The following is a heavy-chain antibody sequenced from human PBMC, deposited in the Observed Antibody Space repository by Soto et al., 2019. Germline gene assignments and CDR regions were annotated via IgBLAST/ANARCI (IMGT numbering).Heavy chain of an antibody. CDR3: ASRRKCCSGYYHTGFDS. J-gene: IGHJ4*02. CDR2: INHSGST. Sequence: PSETLSLTCAVYGGSFSGYYWSWIRQPPGKGLEWIGEINHSGSTNYNPSLKSRVTISVDTSKNQFSLKLSSVTAADTAVYYCASRRKCCSGYYHTGFDSWAQRTLVPVSS. D-gene: IGHD3-22*01. V-gene: IGHV4-34*01. CDR1: GGSFSGYY.